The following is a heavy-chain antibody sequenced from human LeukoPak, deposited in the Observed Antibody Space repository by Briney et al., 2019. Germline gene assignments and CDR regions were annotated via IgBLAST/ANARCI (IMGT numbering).Heavy chain of an antibody. D-gene: IGHD3-16*01. Sequence: GRSLRLSCAASGFTFGDYAMSWVRQAPGKGLEWVSMISGSGESTTYAGSVKGRFIVSRDNSQNTLYLQMDSLRGDDTALYYCAKDVWGPTAMKNNWFDPWGQGTLVTVS. CDR2: ISGSGEST. J-gene: IGHJ5*02. V-gene: IGHV3-23*01. CDR3: AKDVWGPTAMKNNWFDP. CDR1: GFTFGDYA.